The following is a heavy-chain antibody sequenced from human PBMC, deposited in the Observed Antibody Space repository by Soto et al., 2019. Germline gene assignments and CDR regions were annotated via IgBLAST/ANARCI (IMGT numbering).Heavy chain of an antibody. CDR2: INPSGGST. Sequence: ASVKVSCKASGYTFTSYYMHWVRQAPGQGLEWMGIINPSGGSTSYAQKFQGRVTMTRDTSTSTVYMELSSLRSEDTAAYYCAREGMAPWFGMDVWGQGTTVTVSS. V-gene: IGHV1-46*01. CDR3: AREGMAPWFGMDV. J-gene: IGHJ6*02. D-gene: IGHD3-22*01. CDR1: GYTFTSYY.